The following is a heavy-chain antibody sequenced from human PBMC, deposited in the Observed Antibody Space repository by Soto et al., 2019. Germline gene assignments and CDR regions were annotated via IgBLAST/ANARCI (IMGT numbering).Heavy chain of an antibody. Sequence: SGAPAVTCSLSGASIACYSWICIRQPAGKGLEWIGRVYSSGTTDYNPSLNSRATMSVETSKNQFSLKLSSVTAADTAVYDWARDIASYADGEGYWGQVIHVTVS. CDR1: GASIACYS. CDR3: ARDIASYADGEGY. J-gene: IGHJ4*02. V-gene: IGHV4-4*07. D-gene: IGHD2-21*01. CDR2: VYSSGTT.